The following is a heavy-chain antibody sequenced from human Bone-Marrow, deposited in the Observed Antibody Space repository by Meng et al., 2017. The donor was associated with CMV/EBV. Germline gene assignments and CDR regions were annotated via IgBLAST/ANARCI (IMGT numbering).Heavy chain of an antibody. V-gene: IGHV3-48*03. CDR2: ISASGHTI. Sequence: GGSLRLSCGASTFTFRNYEMNWVRQSPGKGLEWVSYISASGHTIYYADSEGRFTISRDNAKNSLFLQMNSLRAEDTAVYYCAILSDLVLMVNLGESFDSWGQGTLVTVSS. CDR1: TFTFRNYE. J-gene: IGHJ4*02. D-gene: IGHD2-8*01. CDR3: AILSDLVLMVNLGESFDS.